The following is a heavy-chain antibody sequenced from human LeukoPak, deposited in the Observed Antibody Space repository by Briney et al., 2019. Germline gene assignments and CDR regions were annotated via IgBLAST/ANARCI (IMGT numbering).Heavy chain of an antibody. Sequence: ASVKVSCKASGYTFTSYGISWVRQAPGQGLEWMGWISAYNGNTNYAQKLQGRVTMTIDTSASTAYMELRSLRSDDTAVYYCARVAAAGTGYGYWGQGTLVTVSS. D-gene: IGHD6-13*01. CDR1: GYTFTSYG. CDR2: ISAYNGNT. CDR3: ARVAAAGTGYGY. V-gene: IGHV1-18*01. J-gene: IGHJ4*02.